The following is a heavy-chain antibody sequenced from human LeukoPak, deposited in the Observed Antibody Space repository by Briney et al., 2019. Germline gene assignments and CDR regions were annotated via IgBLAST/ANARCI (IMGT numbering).Heavy chain of an antibody. CDR1: GFTFSNYS. CDR3: ARDRHTAMVYYYYYMDV. CDR2: VSPSSHYI. V-gene: IGHV3-21*04. J-gene: IGHJ6*03. D-gene: IGHD5-18*01. Sequence: PGGSLRLSCAGSGFTFSNYSINWGRQAPGKGLEWVSSVSPSSHYIYYADSVRGRFTISRDNARNSLYLQMNSLRDEDTAVYYCARDRHTAMVYYYYYMDVWGTGTTVTVSS.